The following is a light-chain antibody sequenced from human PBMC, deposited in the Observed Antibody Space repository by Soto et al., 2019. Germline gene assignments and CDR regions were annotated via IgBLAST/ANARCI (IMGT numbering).Light chain of an antibody. J-gene: IGLJ1*01. CDR1: SSDVGGYNY. CDR2: DVS. Sequence: QSVLTQPPSASGSPGQSVTIPCTGTSSDVGGYNYVSWYQQHPGRAPKLMIYDVSKRPSGVPDRFSGSKSGNTASLTVSGLQVEDEADYYCSSYAGTHIVFGTGTKVTVL. V-gene: IGLV2-8*01. CDR3: SSYAGTHIV.